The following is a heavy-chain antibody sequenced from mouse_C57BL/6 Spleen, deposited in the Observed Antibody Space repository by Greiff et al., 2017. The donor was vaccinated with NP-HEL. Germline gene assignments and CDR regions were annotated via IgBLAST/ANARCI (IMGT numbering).Heavy chain of an antibody. CDR1: GYTFTDYY. V-gene: IGHV1-19*01. Sequence: VQLKQSGPVLVKPGASVKMSCKASGYTFTDYYMNWVKQSHGKSLEWIGVINPYNGGTSYNQKFKGKATLTVDKSSSTAYMELNSLTSEDSAVYYCARSEPYEPWGQGTTLTVSS. D-gene: IGHD2-10*02. CDR2: INPYNGGT. CDR3: ARSEPYEP. J-gene: IGHJ2*01.